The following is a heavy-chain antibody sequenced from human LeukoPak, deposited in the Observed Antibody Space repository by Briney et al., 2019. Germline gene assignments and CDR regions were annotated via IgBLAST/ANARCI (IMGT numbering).Heavy chain of an antibody. J-gene: IGHJ5*02. V-gene: IGHV1-69*05. CDR1: GYTFTGYY. D-gene: IGHD2-2*01. CDR3: AREKVVPAAFRWFDP. Sequence: EASVKVSCKASGYTFTGYYMHWVRQAPGQGLEWMGRIIPIFGTANYAQKFQGRVTITTDESTSTAYMELSSLRSEDTAVYYCAREKVVPAAFRWFDPWGQGTLVTVSS. CDR2: IIPIFGTA.